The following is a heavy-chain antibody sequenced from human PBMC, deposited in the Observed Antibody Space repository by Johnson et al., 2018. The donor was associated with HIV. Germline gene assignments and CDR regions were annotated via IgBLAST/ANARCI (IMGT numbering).Heavy chain of an antibody. Sequence: QVQLVESGGGVVQPGRSLRLSCAASGFTFSSYAMHWVRQAPGKGLEWVAIISYDVSNKDYEDSVKGRFTNSRDNSKNTLYQQMNSLRAEDTALYYCARVGGINDYGAPGDAFDIWGQGTMVTVSS. CDR1: GFTFSSYA. CDR3: ARVGGINDYGAPGDAFDI. J-gene: IGHJ3*02. V-gene: IGHV3-30*04. D-gene: IGHD4-17*01. CDR2: ISYDVSNK.